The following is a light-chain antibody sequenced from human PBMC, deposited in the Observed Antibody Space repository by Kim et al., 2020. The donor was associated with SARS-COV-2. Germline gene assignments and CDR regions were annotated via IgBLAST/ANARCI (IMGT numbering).Light chain of an antibody. CDR1: RSNIGTNY. J-gene: IGLJ2*01. Sequence: QSVLTQPPSASGTPGQRVTISCSGSRSNIGTNYVYWYQQLPGTAPKLLIYRDNERPSGVPDRFSGSKSGTSVSLAISGLRSEDEADYYCATWDDSLSVVFGGGTQLTVL. CDR3: ATWDDSLSVV. CDR2: RDN. V-gene: IGLV1-47*01.